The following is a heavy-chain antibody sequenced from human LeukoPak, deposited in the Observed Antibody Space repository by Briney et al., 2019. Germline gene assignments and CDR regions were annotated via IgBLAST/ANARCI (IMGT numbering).Heavy chain of an antibody. CDR3: ARAYEYGWFDP. D-gene: IGHD3-16*01. V-gene: IGHV1-2*02. J-gene: IGHJ5*02. Sequence: ASVKVSCKASGYTFTSYYMHWVRQAPGQGLEWMGWINPKTGATNYAQNFQGRVTMTRDTSITTGNMELNRLTSDDTAVYYCARAYEYGWFDPWGQGTLVTVSS. CDR2: INPKTGAT. CDR1: GYTFTSYY.